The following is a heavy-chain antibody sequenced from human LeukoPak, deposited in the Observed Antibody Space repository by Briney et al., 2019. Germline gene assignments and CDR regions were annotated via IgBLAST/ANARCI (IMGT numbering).Heavy chain of an antibody. Sequence: PGGSLRLSCAASGFTFSSYGMHWVRQAPGKGLEWVAVISYDGSNKYYADSVKGRFTISRDNSKNTLYLQMNSLRAEDTAVYYCAKGGSGYCSGGSCRAYYYGMDVWGQGTTVTVSS. CDR3: AKGGSGYCSGGSCRAYYYGMDV. J-gene: IGHJ6*02. D-gene: IGHD2-15*01. CDR2: ISYDGSNK. CDR1: GFTFSSYG. V-gene: IGHV3-30*18.